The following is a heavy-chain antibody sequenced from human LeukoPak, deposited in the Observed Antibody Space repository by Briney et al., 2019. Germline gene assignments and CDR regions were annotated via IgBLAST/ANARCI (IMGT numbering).Heavy chain of an antibody. J-gene: IGHJ3*02. CDR2: TNQGGSEK. CDR3: VRVFRDYVEAFDI. V-gene: IGHV3-7*03. D-gene: IGHD4-17*01. CDR1: GFRFSSYW. Sequence: GGSLRLSCAASGFRFSSYWMSWVRQAPGKGLEWVANTNQGGSEKHYVDSVKGRISISRDNAESSLFLQMNSLRAEDTAIYYCVRVFRDYVEAFDIWGQGTLVTVSS.